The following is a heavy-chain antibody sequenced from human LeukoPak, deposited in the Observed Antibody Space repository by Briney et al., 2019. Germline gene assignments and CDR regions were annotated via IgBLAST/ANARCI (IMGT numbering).Heavy chain of an antibody. CDR1: GGSISSSSYY. J-gene: IGHJ1*01. CDR3: ARVNSGTRYFQH. CDR2: IYYSGGT. D-gene: IGHD2-21*01. V-gene: IGHV4-39*07. Sequence: SETLSLTCTVSGGSISSSSYYWGWIRQPPGKGLEWIGSIYYSGGTYYNPSLKSRVTISVDKPKNQFSLKLSSVTAADTAVYYCARVNSGTRYFQHWGQGTLVTVSS.